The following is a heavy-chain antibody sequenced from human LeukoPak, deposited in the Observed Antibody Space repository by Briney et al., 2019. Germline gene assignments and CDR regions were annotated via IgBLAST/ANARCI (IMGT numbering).Heavy chain of an antibody. D-gene: IGHD2-8*01. CDR2: IDHSGST. Sequence: SETLSLTCAVYGGSFSCYYWNWIRQPPGKGLEYIGEIDHSGSTNYNPSLKSRITISVDTSKNQFSLKLNSVTAADTAVYYCASGSLNVNSANGYYYYMDVWGKGTTVTVSS. CDR1: GGSFSCYY. V-gene: IGHV4-34*01. J-gene: IGHJ6*03. CDR3: ASGSLNVNSANGYYYYMDV.